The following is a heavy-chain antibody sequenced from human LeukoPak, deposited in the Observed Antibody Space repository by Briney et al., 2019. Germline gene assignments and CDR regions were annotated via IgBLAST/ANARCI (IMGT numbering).Heavy chain of an antibody. V-gene: IGHV3-23*01. J-gene: IGHJ6*02. CDR2: ISGSGGST. CDR3: ARDLCYGDPAKYYYGMDV. D-gene: IGHD4-17*01. CDR1: GFTFSSYA. Sequence: GGSLRLSCAASGFTFSSYAMSWVRQAPGKGLEWVSAISGSGGSTYYADSVKGRFTISRDNSKNTLYLQMNSLRAEDTAVYYCARDLCYGDPAKYYYGMDVWGQGTTVTVSS.